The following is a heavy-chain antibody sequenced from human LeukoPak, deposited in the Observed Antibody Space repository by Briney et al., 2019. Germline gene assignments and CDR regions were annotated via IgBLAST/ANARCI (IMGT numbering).Heavy chain of an antibody. V-gene: IGHV3-21*01. CDR1: GINFSSYC. Sequence: GSLRLSCAASGINFSSYCKEWVRQAPGKGLEWVSSISSSSSYIYYADSVKCRFTISRDNAKNSLYLQMNSLRAEDTAVYYCARARGPGAFDIWGQGTMVTVSS. D-gene: IGHD7-27*01. CDR3: ARARGPGAFDI. CDR2: ISSSSSYI. J-gene: IGHJ3*02.